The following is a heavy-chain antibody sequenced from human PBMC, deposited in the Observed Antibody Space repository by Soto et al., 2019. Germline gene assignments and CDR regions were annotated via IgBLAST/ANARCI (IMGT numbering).Heavy chain of an antibody. J-gene: IGHJ6*02. CDR2: ISSSSSYI. D-gene: IGHD3-9*01. V-gene: IGHV3-21*01. CDR1: GFTFSSYS. CDR3: ARRPYYDILTGYPPEYYYYYYGMDV. Sequence: GGSLRLSCAASGFTFSSYSMNWVRQAPGKGLEWVSSISSSSSYIYYADSVKGRFTISRDNAKNSPYLQMNSLRAEDTAVYYCARRPYYDILTGYPPEYYYYYYGMDVWGQGTTVTVSS.